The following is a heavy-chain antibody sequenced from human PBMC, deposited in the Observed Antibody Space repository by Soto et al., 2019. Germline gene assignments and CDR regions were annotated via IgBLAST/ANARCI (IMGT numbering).Heavy chain of an antibody. CDR2: FSYSGST. CDR1: GGSIRSYY. V-gene: IGHV4-59*01. D-gene: IGHD3-3*01. CDR3: ARGSDYYSYCMDV. Sequence: PSETLSLTCTVSGGSIRSYYWSWMRQPPGKGLEWLGYFSYSGSTNYNPSLKSRITISVDTSKNQFSLRLSSVTAADTAVYYCARGSDYYSYCMDVWGQGTTVTVSS. J-gene: IGHJ6*02.